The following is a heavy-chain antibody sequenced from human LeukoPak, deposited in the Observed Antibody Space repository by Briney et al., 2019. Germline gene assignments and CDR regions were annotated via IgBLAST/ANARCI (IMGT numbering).Heavy chain of an antibody. CDR3: ARDLASSGYYWD. CDR1: GYTFTNYY. CDR2: IDPNTGGT. Sequence: ASVKVSCTTSGYTFTNYYIHWVRQAPGQGLEWMGRIDPNTGGTKSAKNFQGRVTMTRDTSTSTVYMELSSLRSDDTAVYYCARDLASSGYYWDWGQGTLVTVSS. J-gene: IGHJ4*02. V-gene: IGHV1-2*06. D-gene: IGHD3-22*01.